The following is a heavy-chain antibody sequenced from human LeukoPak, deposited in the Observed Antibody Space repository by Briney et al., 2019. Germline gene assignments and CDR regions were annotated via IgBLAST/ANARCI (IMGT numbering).Heavy chain of an antibody. CDR3: AKADGDKPFDY. V-gene: IGHV3-21*01. CDR2: ISSSSSYI. CDR1: GFTLRSYS. Sequence: GSLRLSRAASGFTLRSYSMNWVRPAPRKGLEWVSSISSSSSYIYYADSVKGRFTISRDNAKNSLYLQMNSLRAEDTAVYYCAKADGDKPFDYWGQGTLVTVSA. J-gene: IGHJ4*02. D-gene: IGHD4-17*01.